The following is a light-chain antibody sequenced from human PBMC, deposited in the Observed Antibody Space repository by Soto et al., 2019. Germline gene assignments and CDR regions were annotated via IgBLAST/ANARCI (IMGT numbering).Light chain of an antibody. Sequence: EIVMTQSPATLAVSPGQRATLSCRASQSVSSNLAWYQQKPGHAPRLLVYGASTRATGVSDXFSGSGSGTEYTLTISSLQSEDFAVYYCQQXDTWPSITXGQGTRLEI. J-gene: IGKJ5*01. CDR2: GAS. V-gene: IGKV3-15*01. CDR3: QQXDTWPSIT. CDR1: QSVSSN.